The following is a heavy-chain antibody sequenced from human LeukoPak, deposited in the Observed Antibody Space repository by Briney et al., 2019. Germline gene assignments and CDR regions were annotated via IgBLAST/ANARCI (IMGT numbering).Heavy chain of an antibody. J-gene: IGHJ3*02. D-gene: IGHD3-22*01. CDR3: ARGSSVLDTYYYDSSGYQGAFDI. Sequence: GASVKVSCKASGGTFSSYAISWVRQAPGQGLEWMGGIIPIFGTANYAQKFQGRVTITTDESTSTAYMELSSLRSEDTAVYYCARGSSVLDTYYYDSSGYQGAFDIWGQGTMVTVSS. V-gene: IGHV1-69*05. CDR2: IIPIFGTA. CDR1: GGTFSSYA.